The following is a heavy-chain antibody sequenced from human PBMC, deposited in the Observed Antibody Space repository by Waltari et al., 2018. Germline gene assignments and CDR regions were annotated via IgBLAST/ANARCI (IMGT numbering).Heavy chain of an antibody. CDR1: GYSFTSYW. D-gene: IGHD6-13*01. Sequence: EVQLVQSGAEVKKPGESLKISCKGSGYSFTSYWIGWVRKMPGKGLEWMGKIDPGFSDTRFIPSFQVQVTISADKSISTAYLQWSSRKASDTAMHYCARLGWGSSWYGGGDYWGQGTLVTVSS. V-gene: IGHV5-51*01. CDR3: ARLGWGSSWYGGGDY. CDR2: IDPGFSDT. J-gene: IGHJ4*02.